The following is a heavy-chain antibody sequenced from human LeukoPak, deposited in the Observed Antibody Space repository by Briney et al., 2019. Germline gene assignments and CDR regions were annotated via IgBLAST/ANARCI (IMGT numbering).Heavy chain of an antibody. Sequence: ASVKVSCKASGYTFASYDINWVRQAAGQGLEWIGWMNPNSGNTGYAQKFQGRVTMTRDTSISTAYMDLSSLRSEDTAVYYCTRTVRTYFYDPGSSYSVFGYWGQGTLVTVSS. CDR2: MNPNSGNT. CDR3: TRTVRTYFYDPGSSYSVFGY. V-gene: IGHV1-8*01. J-gene: IGHJ4*02. CDR1: GYTFASYD. D-gene: IGHD3-10*01.